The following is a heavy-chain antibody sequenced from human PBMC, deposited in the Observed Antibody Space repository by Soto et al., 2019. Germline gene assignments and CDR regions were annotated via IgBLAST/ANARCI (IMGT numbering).Heavy chain of an antibody. Sequence: SETLSLTCTVSGGSIRSGDYYWSWIRQPPGKGLEWIGYIYYSGSTYYKPSLKSRVTISVDTSKNQFSLKLSSVTAADTAVYYCARDDRRYYDSFEGKGFDYWGQGTQVTVSS. CDR2: IYYSGST. CDR1: GGSIRSGDYY. CDR3: ARDDRRYYDSFEGKGFDY. D-gene: IGHD3-22*01. V-gene: IGHV4-30-4*01. J-gene: IGHJ4*02.